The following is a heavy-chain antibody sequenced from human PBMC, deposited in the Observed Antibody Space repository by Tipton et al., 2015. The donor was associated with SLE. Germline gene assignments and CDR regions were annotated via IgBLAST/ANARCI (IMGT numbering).Heavy chain of an antibody. CDR3: ARDYDFWSGFDY. V-gene: IGHV3-30-3*01. J-gene: IGHJ4*02. CDR1: GFTFSSYA. CDR2: ISYDGSNK. Sequence: RSLRLSCAASGFTFSSYAMHWVRQAPGKGLEWVAVISYDGSNKYYADSVKGRFTISRDNSKNTLYLQMNSLRAEDTAVYYCARDYDFWSGFDYWGQGTLVTVSS. D-gene: IGHD3-3*01.